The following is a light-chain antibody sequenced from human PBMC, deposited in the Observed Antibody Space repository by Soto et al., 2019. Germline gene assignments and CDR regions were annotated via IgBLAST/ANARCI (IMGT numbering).Light chain of an antibody. V-gene: IGLV2-23*01. J-gene: IGLJ1*01. CDR1: NSGVVNYEY. CDR2: EGR. CDR3: LSYGKV. Sequence: QSVLSQPASVSGSPGQSVTISCTGINSGVVNYEYVSWYQQFPDKAPKLIIYEGRERPSGVSDRFSGSKSDNAASLTISALQTDDEAAYFCLSYGKVFGTGTKLTVL.